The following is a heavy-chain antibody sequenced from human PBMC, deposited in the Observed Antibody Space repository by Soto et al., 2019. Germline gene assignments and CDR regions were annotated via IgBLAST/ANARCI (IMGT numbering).Heavy chain of an antibody. CDR2: IWYDGRNK. V-gene: IGHV3-33*01. CDR3: ARDSTHDYGDYGPAY. Sequence: QVQLVESGGGVVQPGRSLRLSCAASGFTFSSYGMHWVRQAPGKGLEWVAVIWYDGRNKYYADSVKGRFTISRDNSKNKLYLQMNSLRAEDTAVYYCARDSTHDYGDYGPAYWGQGTLVTVSS. CDR1: GFTFSSYG. J-gene: IGHJ4*02. D-gene: IGHD4-17*01.